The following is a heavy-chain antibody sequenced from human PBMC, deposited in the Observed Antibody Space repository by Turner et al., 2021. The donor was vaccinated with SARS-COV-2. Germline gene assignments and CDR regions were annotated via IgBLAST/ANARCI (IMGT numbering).Heavy chain of an antibody. CDR2: ISDEGINK. J-gene: IGHJ6*02. Sequence: QVQLVESGGGVVQPGRSLRPSCAASGFTFSSYAMHWVRYAPGKGLGLVSVISDEGINKYYADSVKGRFTISRDNSKNTLYLQMNSLRAEDTAVYYCARDGGSFWGDLAWGGYYYYAMDVWGQGTTVTVSS. CDR3: ARDGGSFWGDLAWGGYYYYAMDV. CDR1: GFTFSSYA. V-gene: IGHV3-30*04. D-gene: IGHD3-3*01.